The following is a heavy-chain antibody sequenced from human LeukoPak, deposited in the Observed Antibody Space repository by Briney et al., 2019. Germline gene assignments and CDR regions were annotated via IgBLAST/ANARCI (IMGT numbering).Heavy chain of an antibody. CDR3: ARRVGTRDWYFDL. D-gene: IGHD1-14*01. Sequence: SETLSLTCAVYGGSFSGYYWSWIRQPPGKGLEWIGYVYYHGGTNYNPSLKSRVTISVDTSKNQFSLKLTSVTAADTAVYYCARRVGTRDWYFDLWGRGTLVTVSS. CDR1: GGSFSGYY. V-gene: IGHV4-59*08. CDR2: VYYHGGT. J-gene: IGHJ2*01.